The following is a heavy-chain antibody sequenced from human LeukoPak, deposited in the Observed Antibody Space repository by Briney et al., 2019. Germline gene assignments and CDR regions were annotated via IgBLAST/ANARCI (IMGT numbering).Heavy chain of an antibody. CDR1: GFTFNNNA. D-gene: IGHD3-22*01. CDR2: ISGSGDNT. CDR3: AKDLLQTFFFDSSGYYSDAFGM. V-gene: IGHV3-23*01. Sequence: GGSLRLSCATSGFTFNNNAMSWVRQAPGKGLEWVSTISGSGDNTYYADSVKGRFTISRDNSKNTLSLHMNTLRAEDTAVYYCAKDLLQTFFFDSSGYYSDAFGMWGQGTMVTVSP. J-gene: IGHJ3*02.